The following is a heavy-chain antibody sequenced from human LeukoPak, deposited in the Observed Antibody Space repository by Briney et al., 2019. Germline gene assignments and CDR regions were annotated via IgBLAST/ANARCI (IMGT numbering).Heavy chain of an antibody. D-gene: IGHD6-13*01. V-gene: IGHV3-7*01. Sequence: GGSLRLSCAASGFTFSSYWMSWVRQAPGKGLEWVANIKQDGSEKHYVDSVKGRFTISRDNAKNSLYPQMNSLRAEDTAVYYCAREIAAAGTTFDYWGQGTLVTVSS. CDR1: GFTFSSYW. J-gene: IGHJ4*02. CDR3: AREIAAAGTTFDY. CDR2: IKQDGSEK.